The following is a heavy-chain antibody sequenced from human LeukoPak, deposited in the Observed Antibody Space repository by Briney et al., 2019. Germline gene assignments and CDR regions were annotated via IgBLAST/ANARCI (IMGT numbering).Heavy chain of an antibody. V-gene: IGHV3-23*01. CDR3: AKGVWSGSPRVY. CDR2: ISGSGGST. CDR1: GGTFSSYA. Sequence: GASVKVSCKASGGTFSSYAMSWVRQAPGKGLEWVSAISGSGGSTYYADSVKGRFTISRDNSKNTLYLQMNSLRAEDTAVYYCAKGVWSGSPRVYWGQGTLVTVSS. J-gene: IGHJ4*02. D-gene: IGHD1-26*01.